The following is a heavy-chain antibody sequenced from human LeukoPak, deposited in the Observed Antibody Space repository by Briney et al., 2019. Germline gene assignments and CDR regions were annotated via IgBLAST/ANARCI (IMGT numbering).Heavy chain of an antibody. CDR2: ISGRGGST. Sequence: AGGSLRVSCAASGFTFSSYAMSWVRQAPGKGLEWVSAISGRGGSTYYADSVKGGVTISRDNSKNTLFLVMKSLPPEDTAMYYCVTDPGYCSSGSWYTFDQWGQGILVTVSS. CDR1: GFTFSSYA. V-gene: IGHV3-23*01. J-gene: IGHJ4*02. D-gene: IGHD2-15*01. CDR3: VTDPGYCSSGSWYTFDQ.